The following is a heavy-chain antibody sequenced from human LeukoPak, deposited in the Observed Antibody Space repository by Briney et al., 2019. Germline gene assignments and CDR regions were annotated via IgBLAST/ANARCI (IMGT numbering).Heavy chain of an antibody. CDR3: ARTGYCSSTSCSAGFDP. V-gene: IGHV3-23*01. Sequence: GGSLRLSGAASGFTFSSYAMSWVRQAPGKGLDWVSGLSGGGGSTYYADSVKGRFTISRDNSKNTLYLQMNSLRAEDTAIYYCARTGYCSSTSCSAGFDPWGQGTLVTVSS. CDR1: GFTFSSYA. J-gene: IGHJ5*02. CDR2: LSGGGGST. D-gene: IGHD2-2*01.